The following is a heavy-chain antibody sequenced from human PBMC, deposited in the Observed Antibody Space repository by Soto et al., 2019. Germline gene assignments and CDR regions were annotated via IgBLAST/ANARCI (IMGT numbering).Heavy chain of an antibody. CDR3: ARPRMTTTTRYHGMDV. J-gene: IGHJ6*02. V-gene: IGHV3-30-3*01. CDR2: VSFDGSNE. D-gene: IGHD4-17*01. Sequence: QVQLVESGGGVVQPGGPLRLSGSASGFTFRGYAMPWVRQAPGEGRDWVAVVSFDGSNEYYAESVRGRFTIPRDTSKNTLYLQMNSLRPEDTAVYFCARPRMTTTTRYHGMDVWGRGTTVTVSS. CDR1: GFTFRGYA.